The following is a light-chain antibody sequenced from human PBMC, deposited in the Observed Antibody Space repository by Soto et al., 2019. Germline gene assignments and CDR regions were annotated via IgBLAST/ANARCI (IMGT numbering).Light chain of an antibody. CDR1: QSISSW. CDR2: DAY. V-gene: IGKV1-5*01. Sequence: DIQMTQSPSTLSASVGDRVTITCRASQSISSWLAWYQQKPGKAPKLLIYDAYSLESPTPSRFSGRRSGTEFTLTIASVQPEDFATYYCQQYSSYSPLTFGGGTKVDIK. CDR3: QQYSSYSPLT. J-gene: IGKJ4*01.